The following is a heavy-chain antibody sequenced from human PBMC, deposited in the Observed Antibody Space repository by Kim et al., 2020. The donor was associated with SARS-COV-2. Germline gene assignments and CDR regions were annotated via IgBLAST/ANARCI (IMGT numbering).Heavy chain of an antibody. CDR2: TYSGGST. Sequence: GGSLRLSCAASGFTVSSHYMSWVRQAPGKGLEWVSVTYSGGSTYYEDSVKGRFTISRDNAKNTLNLQMNSLSAEDTAVYYCARVRLGTYGLAVWGQGAT. J-gene: IGHJ6*02. CDR1: GFTVSSHY. V-gene: IGHV3-53*01. CDR3: ARVRLGTYGLAV.